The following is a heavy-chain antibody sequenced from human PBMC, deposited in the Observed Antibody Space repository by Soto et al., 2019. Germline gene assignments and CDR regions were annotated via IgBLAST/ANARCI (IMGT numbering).Heavy chain of an antibody. V-gene: IGHV1-18*01. D-gene: IGHD2-2*01. Sequence: QVQLVQSGAEVKKPGASVKVSCKASGYTFTSYGISWVRQAPGQGLEWMGWISAYNGNTNYAQKLQGRVTMTTDKSTSTAYMELRSRRSDDTAVYYCARGKGMVCRSTSCYPYYYYGMDVWGQGTTVTVSS. J-gene: IGHJ6*02. CDR1: GYTFTSYG. CDR2: ISAYNGNT. CDR3: ARGKGMVCRSTSCYPYYYYGMDV.